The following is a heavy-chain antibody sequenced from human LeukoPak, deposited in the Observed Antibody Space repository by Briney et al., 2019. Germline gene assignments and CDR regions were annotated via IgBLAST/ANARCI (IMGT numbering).Heavy chain of an antibody. CDR2: IYYSGST. CDR1: GGSISSYY. D-gene: IGHD3-10*01. J-gene: IGHJ4*02. Sequence: KSSETLSLTCTVSGGSISSYYWSWIRQPPGKGLEWIGYIYYSGSTNYNPSLRSRVTISVDTSKNQFSLKLSSVTAADTAVYYCARDFYYYGSGTYFDYWGQGTLVTVSS. V-gene: IGHV4-59*01. CDR3: ARDFYYYGSGTYFDY.